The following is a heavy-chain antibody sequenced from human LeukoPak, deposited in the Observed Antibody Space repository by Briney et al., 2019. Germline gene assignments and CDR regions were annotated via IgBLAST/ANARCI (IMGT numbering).Heavy chain of an antibody. D-gene: IGHD1-26*01. V-gene: IGHV4-34*01. J-gene: IGHJ4*02. CDR3: ARKGSGTYAFDY. Sequence: SETLSLTCAVYGGSFSGYYWSWIRQPPGKGLEWIGEINHSGSTNYNPSLKSRVTMSVDTSKNQFALKLSSVTAVDTAVYYCARKGSGTYAFDYWGQGSLVTVSS. CDR1: GGSFSGYY. CDR2: INHSGST.